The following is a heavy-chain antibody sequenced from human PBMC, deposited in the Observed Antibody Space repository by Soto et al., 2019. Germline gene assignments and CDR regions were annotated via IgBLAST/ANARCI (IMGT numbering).Heavy chain of an antibody. Sequence: QVTLKESGPVLVKPTETLTLTCTVSGFSLSDARLAVTWIRQPPGKALEWLAHIFSNDEKSYSTSLKSRLTISKDTSKSQVVLTMTNMDPVDTATYYCARIVIASEGGWFDPWGQGTLVTVSS. CDR3: ARIVIASEGGWFDP. V-gene: IGHV2-26*01. CDR1: GFSLSDARLA. J-gene: IGHJ5*02. CDR2: IFSNDEK. D-gene: IGHD6-25*01.